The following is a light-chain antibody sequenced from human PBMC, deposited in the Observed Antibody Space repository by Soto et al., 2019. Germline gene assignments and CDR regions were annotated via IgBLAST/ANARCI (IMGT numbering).Light chain of an antibody. Sequence: QSVLTQPPSVSATPGQKVTISCSGSSSNIGDNYVSWYKQLPGTAPKLLIYDNDKRPSGIPDRFSGSKSGTSAILGITGLQTGDEADYYRGTWDTSLTVGVFGGGTQLTVL. CDR1: SSNIGDNY. V-gene: IGLV1-51*01. CDR2: DND. CDR3: GTWDTSLTVGV. J-gene: IGLJ2*01.